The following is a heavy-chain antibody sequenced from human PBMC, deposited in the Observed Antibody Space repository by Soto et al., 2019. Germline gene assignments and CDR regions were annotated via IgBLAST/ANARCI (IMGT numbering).Heavy chain of an antibody. CDR3: ARGNLIQLWYQYYFDY. Sequence: SETLSLTCTVSGGSVSSGSYYWSWIRQPPGKGLEWIGYIYYSGSTNYNPSLKSRVTISVDTSKNQFSLKLSSVTAADTAVYYCARGNLIQLWYQYYFDYWGKGTQVTVSS. V-gene: IGHV4-61*01. D-gene: IGHD5-18*01. CDR2: IYYSGST. J-gene: IGHJ4*02. CDR1: GGSVSSGSYY.